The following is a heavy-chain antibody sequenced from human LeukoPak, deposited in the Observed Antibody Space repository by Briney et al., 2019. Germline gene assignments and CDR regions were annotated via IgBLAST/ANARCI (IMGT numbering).Heavy chain of an antibody. V-gene: IGHV3-23*01. J-gene: IGHJ4*02. CDR2: ISGSGGST. CDR3: AKASIVPAAKGVDY. Sequence: PGGSLRLSCAASGFIFSHFAMTWVRQAPGKGLEWVSAISGSGGSTYYADSVKGRFTISRDNSKNTLYLQMNSLRAEDTAVYYCAKASIVPAAKGVDYWGQGTLVTVSS. CDR1: GFIFSHFA. D-gene: IGHD2-2*01.